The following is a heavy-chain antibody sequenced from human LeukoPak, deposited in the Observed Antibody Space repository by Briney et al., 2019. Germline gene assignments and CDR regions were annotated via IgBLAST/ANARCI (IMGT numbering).Heavy chain of an antibody. CDR2: ISGSGGST. CDR1: GFTFSSYA. V-gene: IGHV3-23*01. Sequence: PGGSLRLSCAASGFTFSSYAMSWVRQAPGKGLEWVSAISGSGGSTYYADSVKGRFTISRDNSKNTLYLQMNSLRAEDTAVYYCAKEGGGDFWSGYSWLLYFDYWGQGTLVTVSS. CDR3: AKEGGGDFWSGYSWLLYFDY. D-gene: IGHD3-3*01. J-gene: IGHJ4*02.